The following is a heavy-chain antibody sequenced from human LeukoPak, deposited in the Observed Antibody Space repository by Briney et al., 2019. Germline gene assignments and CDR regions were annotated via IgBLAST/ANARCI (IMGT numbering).Heavy chain of an antibody. Sequence: AGGSLRLSCAASGFTFSSYGIHWVRQAPGKGLEWVALISYDGSNKYCADSVKGRFTISRDNSKNTLYLQMNSLRAEDTAVYYCANENYYGSGSYPDYWGQGTLVTVSS. CDR3: ANENYYGSGSYPDY. J-gene: IGHJ4*02. D-gene: IGHD3-10*01. CDR2: ISYDGSNK. V-gene: IGHV3-30*18. CDR1: GFTFSSYG.